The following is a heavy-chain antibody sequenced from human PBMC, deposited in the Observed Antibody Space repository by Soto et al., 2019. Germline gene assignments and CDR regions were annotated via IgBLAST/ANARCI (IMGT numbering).Heavy chain of an antibody. CDR2: IYSGGST. D-gene: IGHD6-19*01. CDR1: GFTVSSNY. J-gene: IGHJ4*02. Sequence: PGGSLRLSCAASGFTVSSNYMSWVRQAPGKGLEWVSVIYSGGSTYYADSVKGRFTISRDNSKNTLYLQMNSLRAEDTAVYYCARDHSSGWTTFDYWGQGTPVTVSS. V-gene: IGHV3-53*01. CDR3: ARDHSSGWTTFDY.